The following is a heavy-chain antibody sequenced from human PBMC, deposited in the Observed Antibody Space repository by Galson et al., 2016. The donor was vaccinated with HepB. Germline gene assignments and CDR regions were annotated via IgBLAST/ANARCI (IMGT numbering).Heavy chain of an antibody. Sequence: SLRLSCAASGFSLSSYWMSWVRQAPGKGLEWVANVKYDGSEKYCVDSVKGRFTISRDNAKNSMSLQMNSLSAEDTAVYYCVRDGSGGWHFDNWGQGTLITVSS. CDR3: VRDGSGGWHFDN. V-gene: IGHV3-7*01. CDR2: VKYDGSEK. J-gene: IGHJ4*02. CDR1: GFSLSSYW. D-gene: IGHD6-19*01.